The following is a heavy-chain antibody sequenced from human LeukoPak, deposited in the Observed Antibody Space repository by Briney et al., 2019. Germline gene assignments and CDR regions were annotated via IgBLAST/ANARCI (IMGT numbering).Heavy chain of an antibody. Sequence: SETLSLTCTVPGDSIISSTYYWGWIRQPPGKGLEWIGSIYYSGSTYYNPSLKSRVTISVDTSKNQFSLKLSSVTAADTAVYYCARVNSEYYYYYYYMDVWGKGTTVTVSS. CDR2: IYYSGST. V-gene: IGHV4-39*07. D-gene: IGHD2/OR15-2a*01. J-gene: IGHJ6*03. CDR3: ARVNSEYYYYYYYMDV. CDR1: GDSIISSTYY.